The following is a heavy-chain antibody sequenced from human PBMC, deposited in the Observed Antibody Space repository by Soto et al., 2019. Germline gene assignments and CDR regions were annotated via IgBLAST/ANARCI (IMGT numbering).Heavy chain of an antibody. CDR3: ARETLSFGSALDV. D-gene: IGHD3-3*01. Sequence: GGSLRLSCAASGFRFDDYNMHGVRQAPGKGLEWVSLITLNGGNTYYADSVNGRFTISRDGTTQSVSLQMTGLKREDTGLYYCARETLSFGSALDVWGQGTTVTVSS. J-gene: IGHJ6*02. CDR1: GFRFDDYN. CDR2: ITLNGGNT. V-gene: IGHV3-43*01.